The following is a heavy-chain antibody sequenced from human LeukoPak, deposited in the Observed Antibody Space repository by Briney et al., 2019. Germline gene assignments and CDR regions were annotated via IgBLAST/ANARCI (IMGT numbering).Heavy chain of an antibody. D-gene: IGHD2-15*01. CDR1: GGSFSGYY. J-gene: IGHJ5*02. CDR2: INHSGST. V-gene: IGHV4-34*01. CDR3: ARGSLVDEMFDP. Sequence: SETLSLTCAVYGGSFSGYYWSCIRQPPGKGLEWIGEINHSGSTNYNPSLKSRVTISVDTSKNQFSLKLSSVTAADTAVYYCARGSLVDEMFDPWGQGTLVTVSS.